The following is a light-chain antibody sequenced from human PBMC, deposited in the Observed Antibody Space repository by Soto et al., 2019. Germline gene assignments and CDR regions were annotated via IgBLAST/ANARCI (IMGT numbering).Light chain of an antibody. CDR2: DDN. CDR3: GTWDSTLSVGV. Sequence: QAVVTQPPSVSAAPGQNVTISCSGTYSNIGKNYVSWYQHLPGTAPKLLIYDDNKRPSGIPDRFSGSRSGTSATLDITGLPTGDEADYYCGTWDSTLSVGVFGGGTTLTVL. J-gene: IGLJ3*02. V-gene: IGLV1-51*01. CDR1: YSNIGKNY.